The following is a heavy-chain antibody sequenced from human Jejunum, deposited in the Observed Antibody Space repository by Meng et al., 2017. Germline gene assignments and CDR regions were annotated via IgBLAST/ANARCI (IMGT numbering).Heavy chain of an antibody. J-gene: IGHJ4*02. CDR1: GGSLKDFY. Sequence: QAQLQQWGAGLLKPSETLSLTCAVSGGSLKDFYWNWIRQPPGKGLEWIGEISHSGSTNYNPSLKSRVTISVDRSQNQLSLKLTSVSGTDTAVYFCARALGAYGDSGFAYWGQGALVTVSS. CDR2: ISHSGST. D-gene: IGHD4-17*01. CDR3: ARALGAYGDSGFAY. V-gene: IGHV4-34*01.